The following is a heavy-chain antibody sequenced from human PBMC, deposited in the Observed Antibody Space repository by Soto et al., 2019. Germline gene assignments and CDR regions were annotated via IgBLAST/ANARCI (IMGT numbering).Heavy chain of an antibody. CDR2: ITGSGGST. V-gene: IGHV3-23*01. Sequence: EVQLLESGGGLVQPGGSLRLSCAASGFTFSSYAMSWVRQAPGKGLEWVSAITGSGGSTYYANSVKGRFTNSRDNAKNPLYLQKTSLRAEDTVADHCAEIQGDGAFDIWGRGTIVAVSS. CDR1: GFTFSSYA. J-gene: IGHJ3*02. D-gene: IGHD5-18*01. CDR3: AEIQGDGAFDI.